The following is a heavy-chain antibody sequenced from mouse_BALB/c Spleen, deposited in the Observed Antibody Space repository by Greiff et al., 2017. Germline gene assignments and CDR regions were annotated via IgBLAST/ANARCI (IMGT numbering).Heavy chain of an antibody. CDR3: ARSRMYDY. CDR2: ISSGSSTI. J-gene: IGHJ2*01. CDR1: GFTFSSFG. V-gene: IGHV5-17*02. Sequence: EVKVEESGGGLVQPGGSRKLSCAASGFTFSSFGMHWVRQAPEKGLEWVAYISSGSSTIYYADTVKGRFTISRDNPKNTLFLQMTSLRSEDTAMYYCARSRMYDYWGQGTTLTVSS.